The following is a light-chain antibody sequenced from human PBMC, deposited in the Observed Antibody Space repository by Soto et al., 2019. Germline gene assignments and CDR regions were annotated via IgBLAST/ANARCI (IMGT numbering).Light chain of an antibody. CDR2: GAS. V-gene: IGKV3-20*01. CDR3: KHYGSSPPVYT. CDR1: QSVYTNY. Sequence: EIVLTQSPGTLSLSPGERATLSCRAIQSVYTNYLAWYQQKPGQAPRLLIYGASRRATGIPDRFSGSGSGTDFTLTISRLEPEDFAVYYCKHYGSSPPVYTFGQGTKLEIK. J-gene: IGKJ2*01.